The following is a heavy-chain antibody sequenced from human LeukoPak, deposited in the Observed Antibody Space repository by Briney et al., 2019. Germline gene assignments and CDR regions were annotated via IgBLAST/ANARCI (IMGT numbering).Heavy chain of an antibody. CDR1: GFTVSSNY. V-gene: IGHV3-66*01. J-gene: IGHJ5*02. CDR3: ARAGYGSGSFSPSKFDP. Sequence: GGSLRLSCAASGFTVSSNYMSWVRQAPGKGLEWVSVIYSGGSTYYADSVKGRFTISRDNSKNTLYLQMNSLRAEDTAVYYCARAGYGSGSFSPSKFDPWGQGTLVTVSS. CDR2: IYSGGST. D-gene: IGHD3-10*01.